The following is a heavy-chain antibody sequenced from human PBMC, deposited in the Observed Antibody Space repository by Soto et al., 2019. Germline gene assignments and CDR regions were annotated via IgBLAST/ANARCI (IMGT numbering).Heavy chain of an antibody. V-gene: IGHV3-23*01. CDR3: AKFLRNTLNIRPLAMGWFDP. Sequence: EVQLLESGGGLVQPGGSLRLSCAASGFTFSSYAMSWVRQAPGKGLEWVSAMSGSGGSTYYADSVKGRFTISRDNSKNTLYLQMNSLRAEDTAVYYCAKFLRNTLNIRPLAMGWFDPWGQGTLVTVSS. CDR1: GFTFSSYA. D-gene: IGHD5-18*01. CDR2: MSGSGGST. J-gene: IGHJ5*02.